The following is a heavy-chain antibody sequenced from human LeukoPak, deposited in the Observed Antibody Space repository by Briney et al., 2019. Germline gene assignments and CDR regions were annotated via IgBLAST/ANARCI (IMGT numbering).Heavy chain of an antibody. D-gene: IGHD5-12*01. CDR1: GFTFSNAW. V-gene: IGHV3-15*01. J-gene: IGHJ6*03. CDR2: IKSKTDGGTT. CDR3: TTGQRGQWATIVRYYYYYYMDV. Sequence: PGGSLRLSCAASGFTFSNAWMSWVRQAPGKGLEWVGRIKSKTDGGTTDYAAPVKGRFTISRDDSKNTLYLQMNSLKTEDTAVYYCTTGQRGQWATIVRYYYYYYMDVWGKGTTVTVSS.